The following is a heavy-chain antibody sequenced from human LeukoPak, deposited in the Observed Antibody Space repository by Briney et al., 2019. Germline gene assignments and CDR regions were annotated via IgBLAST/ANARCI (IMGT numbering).Heavy chain of an antibody. CDR3: VRDFRGAFDY. CDR2: IKQDGNEK. V-gene: IGHV3-7*01. D-gene: IGHD3-16*01. CDR1: GFTFSYYW. J-gene: IGHJ4*02. Sequence: PGGSLRLSCAASGFTFSYYWMSWVRQAPGKGLEWVANIKQDGNEKFYVDSVKGRFTISRDNAKNSLYLQMSSLRAEDTAVYYCVRDFRGAFDYWGQGTLVTVSS.